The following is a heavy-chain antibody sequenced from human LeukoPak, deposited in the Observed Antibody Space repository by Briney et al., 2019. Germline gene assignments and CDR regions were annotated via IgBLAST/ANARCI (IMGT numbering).Heavy chain of an antibody. CDR3: ASSGQTYSSSSRYCSGGSCLDY. Sequence: GGSLRLSCAASGLTFSSYWMSWARQAPGKGLEGVANIKQDGSEKYYVDSVKGRFTISRDNAKNSLYLQMNSLRAEDTAVYYCASSGQTYSSSSRYCSGGSCLDYWGQGTLVTVSS. J-gene: IGHJ4*02. CDR1: GLTFSSYW. V-gene: IGHV3-7*01. CDR2: IKQDGSEK. D-gene: IGHD2-15*01.